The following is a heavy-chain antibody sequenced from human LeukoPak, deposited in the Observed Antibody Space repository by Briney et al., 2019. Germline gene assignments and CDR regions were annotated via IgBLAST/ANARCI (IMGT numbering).Heavy chain of an antibody. CDR2: IYTSGNT. CDR3: ARGYGYNNFDF. CDR1: GDSFSTYY. D-gene: IGHD5-18*01. V-gene: IGHV4-4*07. J-gene: IGHJ4*02. Sequence: SETLSLTCTVSGDSFSTYYWSWIRQPAGKGLEWIGRIYTSGNTNYNPSLKSRVTMSVDTSKNQFSVKLSFVTAADTAVYHCARGYGYNNFDFWGLGTLVTVSS.